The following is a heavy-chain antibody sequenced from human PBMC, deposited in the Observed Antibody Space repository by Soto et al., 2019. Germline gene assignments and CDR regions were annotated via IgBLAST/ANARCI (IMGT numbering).Heavy chain of an antibody. D-gene: IGHD4-17*01. CDR1: GFTLSDHY. CDR2: TRNKAYSYTT. Sequence: GESLKISCAASGFTLSDHYMDWVRQAPGKGLEWVGRTRNKAYSYTTEYAASVKGRFTISRDDSKNSLYLQMNSLKTEDTAVYYCARRHTVSYYSDYWGQGTLVTVSS. V-gene: IGHV3-72*01. CDR3: ARRHTVSYYSDY. J-gene: IGHJ4*02.